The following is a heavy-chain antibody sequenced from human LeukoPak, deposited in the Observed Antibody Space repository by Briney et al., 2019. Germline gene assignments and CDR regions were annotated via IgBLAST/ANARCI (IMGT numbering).Heavy chain of an antibody. V-gene: IGHV4-59*08. CDR3: ARQRVEMATMPDFDY. CDR1: GGPISSYY. D-gene: IGHD5-24*01. CDR2: TYYSGST. Sequence: PSETLSLTCTVSGGPISSYYWSWIRQPPGKGLEWIGYTYYSGSTNYNPSLKSRVTISVDTSKNQFSLKLSSVTAADTAVYYCARQRVEMATMPDFDYWGQGTLVTVSS. J-gene: IGHJ4*02.